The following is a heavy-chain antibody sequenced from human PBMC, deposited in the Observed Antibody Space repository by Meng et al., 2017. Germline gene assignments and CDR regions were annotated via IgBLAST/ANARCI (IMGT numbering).Heavy chain of an antibody. CDR3: ASNDFWSGRYYYGMDV. D-gene: IGHD3-3*01. Sequence: SETLSLTCAVYGWSFSGYYWSWIRQPPGKGLEWIEEINHSGSTNYNPYLKSRVTISVDTSKNQFTLTLSSVNAAETAVYYCASNDFWSGRYYYGMDVWGQGTTVTVSS. CDR1: GWSFSGYY. J-gene: IGHJ6*02. V-gene: IGHV4-34*01. CDR2: INHSGST.